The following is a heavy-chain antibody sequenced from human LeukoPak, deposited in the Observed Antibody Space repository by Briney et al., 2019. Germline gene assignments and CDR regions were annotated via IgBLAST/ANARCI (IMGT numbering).Heavy chain of an antibody. Sequence: GGSLRLSCAASGFAFSSYSMNWVRQAPGKGLEWVSYISSSSTIYYADSVKGRFTISRDNAKSSLYLQMNSLRDEDTAVYYCARDFDSSGYWFDPWGQGTLVTVSS. CDR1: GFAFSSYS. CDR2: ISSSSTI. CDR3: ARDFDSSGYWFDP. D-gene: IGHD3-22*01. J-gene: IGHJ5*02. V-gene: IGHV3-48*02.